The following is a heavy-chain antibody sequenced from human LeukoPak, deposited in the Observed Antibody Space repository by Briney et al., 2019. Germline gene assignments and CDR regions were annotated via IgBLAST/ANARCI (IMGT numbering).Heavy chain of an antibody. CDR1: GGSISSSSYY. Sequence: PSETLSLTCTVSGGSISSSSYYWGWIRQPPGKGLEWIGSIYYSGSTYYNPSLKSRVTISVDTSKNQFSLKLSSVTAADTAVYYCARDLFHGSGSYSSGGWFDPWGQGTLVTVSS. CDR3: ARDLFHGSGSYSSGGWFDP. J-gene: IGHJ5*02. V-gene: IGHV4-39*07. D-gene: IGHD3-10*01. CDR2: IYYSGST.